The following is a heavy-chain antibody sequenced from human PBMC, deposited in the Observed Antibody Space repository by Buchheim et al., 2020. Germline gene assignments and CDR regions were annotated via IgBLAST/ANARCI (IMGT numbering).Heavy chain of an antibody. J-gene: IGHJ6*03. CDR1: GFTFSDYY. CDR3: AKTARPGSYYYMDV. D-gene: IGHD6-6*01. Sequence: QVQLVESGGGLVKPGGSLRLSCAASGFTFSDYYMSWIRQAPGKGLEWVSYVSSSSSYTNYADSVKGRFTISRDNAKNSLYLQMNSLRAEDTAVYYCAKTARPGSYYYMDVWGKGTT. CDR2: VSSSSSYT. V-gene: IGHV3-11*05.